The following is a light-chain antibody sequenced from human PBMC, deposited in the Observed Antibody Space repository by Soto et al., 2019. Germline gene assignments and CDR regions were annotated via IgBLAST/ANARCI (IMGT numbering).Light chain of an antibody. CDR2: AAS. CDR3: QQDDVAPLP. V-gene: IGKV3-20*01. J-gene: IGKJ3*01. Sequence: EIVWTQSPDTLSLSPGERATLFCRASQTLSINSLAWYQQKPGQAPRLLIYAASTRDTGIPDRFNGRGSGTDFALTINRLGPEDCAVYYCQQDDVAPLPFGPGTKVVVK. CDR1: QTLSINS.